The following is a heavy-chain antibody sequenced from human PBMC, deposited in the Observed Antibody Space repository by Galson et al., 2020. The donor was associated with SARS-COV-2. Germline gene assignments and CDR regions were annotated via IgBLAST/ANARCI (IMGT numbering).Heavy chain of an antibody. CDR3: ARDGDYYGSGSFEY. J-gene: IGHJ4*02. D-gene: IGHD3-10*01. Sequence: SQTLSLTCTVSGGSISSYYWSWIRQPPGKGLEWIGYIYYSGSTNYNPSLKSRVTISVDTSKNQFSLKLSSVTAADTAVYYCARDGDYYGSGSFEYWGQGTLVTVSS. CDR1: GGSISSYY. V-gene: IGHV4-59*01. CDR2: IYYSGST.